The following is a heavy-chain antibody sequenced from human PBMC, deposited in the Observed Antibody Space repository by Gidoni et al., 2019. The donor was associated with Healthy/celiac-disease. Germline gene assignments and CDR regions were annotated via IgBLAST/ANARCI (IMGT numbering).Heavy chain of an antibody. D-gene: IGHD3-16*01. CDR2: IIPIFDTA. J-gene: IGHJ4*02. CDR3: ARDGGVPSSPFDY. V-gene: IGHV1-69*06. CDR1: GVTFSSYA. Sequence: QVQLVQSGAAVKKPGSSVKVSCTASGVTFSSYAHGWVRQAPGQGLEWMGGIIPIFDTANYAQKFQCRVTITADKSTSTAYMERSSLGSEDTAVYYCARDGGVPSSPFDYWGQGTLVTVSS.